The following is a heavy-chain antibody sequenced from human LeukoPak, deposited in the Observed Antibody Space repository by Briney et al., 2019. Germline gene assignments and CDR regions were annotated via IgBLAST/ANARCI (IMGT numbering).Heavy chain of an antibody. D-gene: IGHD3-16*02. CDR1: GFTFSSYG. CDR2: IWYDGSNK. J-gene: IGHJ4*02. V-gene: IGHV3-33*01. Sequence: GGSLRLSCAASGFTFSSYGMHWVRQAPGKGLEWAAVIWYDGSNKYYADSVKGRFTISRDNSKNTLYLQMNSLRAEDTAVYYCARELNDYVWGSYRSDTALDYWGQGTLVTVSS. CDR3: ARELNDYVWGSYRSDTALDY.